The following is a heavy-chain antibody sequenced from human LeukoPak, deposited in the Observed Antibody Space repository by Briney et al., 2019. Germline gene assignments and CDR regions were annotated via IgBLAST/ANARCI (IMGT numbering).Heavy chain of an antibody. CDR1: GFSFSSHW. CDR2: ISSSSSYI. CDR3: ARDLRWRVFDY. V-gene: IGHV3-21*01. J-gene: IGHJ4*02. D-gene: IGHD6-19*01. Sequence: GGSLRLSCAGSGFSFSSHWMSWVRQAPGKGLEWVSSISSSSSYIYYADSVKGRFTISRDNAKNSLYLQMNSLRAEDTAVYYCARDLRWRVFDYWGQGTLVTVSS.